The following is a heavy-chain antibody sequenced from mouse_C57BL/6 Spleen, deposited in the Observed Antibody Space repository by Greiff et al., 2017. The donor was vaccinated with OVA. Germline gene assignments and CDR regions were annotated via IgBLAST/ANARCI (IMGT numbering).Heavy chain of an antibody. Sequence: QVQLQQPGAELVRPGTSVKLSCKASGYTFTSYWLHWVKQRPGQGLEWIGVIDPSDSYTTYNQKFKGKATLTVDTSSSTAYMQLSSLTSEDSAVYYCARPTLGPYFDYWGQGTTLTVSS. CDR3: ARPTLGPYFDY. J-gene: IGHJ2*01. CDR2: IDPSDSYT. V-gene: IGHV1-59*01. CDR1: GYTFTSYW. D-gene: IGHD4-1*01.